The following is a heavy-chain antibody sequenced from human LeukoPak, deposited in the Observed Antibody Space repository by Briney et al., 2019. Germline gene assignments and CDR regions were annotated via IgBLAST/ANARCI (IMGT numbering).Heavy chain of an antibody. D-gene: IGHD3-10*01. Sequence: SETLSLTCTVSGGSISSYYWSWIRQPPGKGLEWIGYIYYSGSTNYNPSLKSRVTISADTSKNQFSLKLSSVTAADTAVYYCARDVGVRGVIIMDYWGQGTLVTVSS. J-gene: IGHJ4*02. V-gene: IGHV4-59*01. CDR2: IYYSGST. CDR3: ARDVGVRGVIIMDY. CDR1: GGSISSYY.